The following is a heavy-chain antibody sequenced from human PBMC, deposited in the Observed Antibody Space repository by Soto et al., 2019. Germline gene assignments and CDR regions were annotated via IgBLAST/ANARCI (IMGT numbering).Heavy chain of an antibody. J-gene: IGHJ6*02. D-gene: IGHD2-2*01. Sequence: EVQLVESGGGLVKPGGSLRLSCAASGFTFSSYSMNWVRQAPGKGLEWVSSISSSSSYIYYADSVKGRFTISRDNAKNPLYLQMNSLRAEDTAVYYRARDIQGSSTSQQGYGMDDWGQGTTVTVSS. V-gene: IGHV3-21*01. CDR3: ARDIQGSSTSQQGYGMDD. CDR1: GFTFSSYS. CDR2: ISSSSSYI.